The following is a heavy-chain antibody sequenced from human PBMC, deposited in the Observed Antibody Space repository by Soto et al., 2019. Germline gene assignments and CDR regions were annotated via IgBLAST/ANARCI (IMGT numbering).Heavy chain of an antibody. J-gene: IGHJ4*02. CDR3: AKYRGRSTGGGDY. V-gene: IGHV3-23*01. CDR1: GFTFSAYA. Sequence: GGSLRLSCAASGFTFSAYAMTWVRQAPGKGLEWLSVISGSGGSTDYADSVKGRFTISRDNSKNTLYLQMNSLRAEDTALSYSAKYRGRSTGGGDYWGQGTLVTVSS. CDR2: ISGSGGST. D-gene: IGHD1-26*01.